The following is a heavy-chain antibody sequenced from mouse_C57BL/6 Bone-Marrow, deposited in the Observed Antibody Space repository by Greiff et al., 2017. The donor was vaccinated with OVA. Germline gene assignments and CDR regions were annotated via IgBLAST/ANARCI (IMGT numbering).Heavy chain of an antibody. Sequence: EVQLQQSGPELAKPGASVKIPCKASGYTFTDYNMDWVKQSHGKSLEWIGDINSNNGGTIYNQKFKGKATLTVDKSSSTAYMELRILTSEDTAVYYCARGGYYDYDGGAWFAYWGQGTLVTVSA. J-gene: IGHJ3*01. CDR3: ARGGYYDYDGGAWFAY. CDR1: GYTFTDYN. D-gene: IGHD2-4*01. V-gene: IGHV1-18*01. CDR2: INSNNGGT.